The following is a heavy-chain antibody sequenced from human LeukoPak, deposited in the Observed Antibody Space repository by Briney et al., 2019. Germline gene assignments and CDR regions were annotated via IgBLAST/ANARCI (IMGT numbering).Heavy chain of an antibody. CDR1: GYSISSGRY. CDR3: ARSLSTAGIDY. J-gene: IGHJ4*02. CDR2: VFHSGSP. V-gene: IGHV4-38-2*01. D-gene: IGHD2-2*01. Sequence: SETLSLTCAVSGYSISSGRYWGWIRQPPGEGLEWIGSVFHSGSPYYNPSLKSRVTISVDTSKNQFSLNLRSVTATDTAVYYCARSLSTAGIDYWGQGTLVTVSS.